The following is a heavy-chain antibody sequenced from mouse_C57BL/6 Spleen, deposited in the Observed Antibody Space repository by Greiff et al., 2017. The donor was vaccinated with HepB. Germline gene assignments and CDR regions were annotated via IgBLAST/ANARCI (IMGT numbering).Heavy chain of an antibody. J-gene: IGHJ3*01. Sequence: EVKLMESGGGLVQPGGSLKLSCAASGFTFSDYYMYWVRQTPEKRLEWVAYISNGGGSTYYPDTVKGRFTISRDNAKNTLYLQMSRLKSEDTAMYYCARRDPGGFAYWGQGTLVTVSA. CDR3: ARRDPGGFAY. CDR2: ISNGGGST. V-gene: IGHV5-12*01. CDR1: GFTFSDYY.